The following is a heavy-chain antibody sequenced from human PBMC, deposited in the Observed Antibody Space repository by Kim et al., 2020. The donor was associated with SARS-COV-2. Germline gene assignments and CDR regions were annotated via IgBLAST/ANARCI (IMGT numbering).Heavy chain of an antibody. CDR1: GYTFTSYG. V-gene: IGHV1-18*01. CDR2: ISAYNGNT. J-gene: IGHJ3*02. D-gene: IGHD6-19*01. Sequence: ASVKVSCKASGYTFTSYGISWVRQAPGQGLEWMGWISAYNGNTNYAQKLQGRVTMTTDTSTSTAYMELRSLRSDDTAVYYCARGFSSVAGTVKKHSAFDIWGQGTMVTVSS. CDR3: ARGFSSVAGTVKKHSAFDI.